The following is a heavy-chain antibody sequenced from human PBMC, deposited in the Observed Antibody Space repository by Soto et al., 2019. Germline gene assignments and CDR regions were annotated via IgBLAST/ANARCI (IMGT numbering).Heavy chain of an antibody. CDR2: IYWNDDK. D-gene: IGHD6-13*01. CDR1: GFSLSTIGVG. V-gene: IGHV2-5*01. J-gene: IGHJ5*02. Sequence: GSGPTLVNPTQPLTLTCTFSGFSLSTIGVGVGWIRQPPGKALEWLALIYWNDDKRYSPSLKSRLTITKDTSKNQVVLTMTNMDPVDTATYYCAHSGQQLEGRWFDPWGQGTLVTVSS. CDR3: AHSGQQLEGRWFDP.